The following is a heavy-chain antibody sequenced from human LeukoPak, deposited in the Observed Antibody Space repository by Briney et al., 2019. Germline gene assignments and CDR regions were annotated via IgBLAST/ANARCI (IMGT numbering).Heavy chain of an antibody. D-gene: IGHD6-19*01. V-gene: IGHV3-20*04. CDR3: ARGYSSGWNYYYYYMDV. CDR1: GFTFDDYG. J-gene: IGHJ6*03. CDR2: ISWNGGST. Sequence: PGGSLRLSCAASGFTFDDYGMSWVRQAPGKGLEWVSGISWNGGSTGYADSVKGRFTISRDNAKNSLYLQMNSLRAEDTALYYCARGYSSGWNYYYYYMDVWGKGTTVTVSS.